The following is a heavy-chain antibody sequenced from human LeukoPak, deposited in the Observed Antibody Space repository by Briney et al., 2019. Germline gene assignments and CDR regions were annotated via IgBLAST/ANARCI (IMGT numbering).Heavy chain of an antibody. CDR1: GGSISSYY. CDR2: IYTSGST. Sequence: PSETLSLTCTVSGGSISSYYWSWIRQPAGKRLEWIGRIYTSGSTNYNPSLKSRVTMSVDTSKNQFSLKLSSVTAADTAVYYCARGEYQLLSGRWFDPWGQGTLVAVS. CDR3: ARGEYQLLSGRWFDP. V-gene: IGHV4-4*07. J-gene: IGHJ5*02. D-gene: IGHD2-2*01.